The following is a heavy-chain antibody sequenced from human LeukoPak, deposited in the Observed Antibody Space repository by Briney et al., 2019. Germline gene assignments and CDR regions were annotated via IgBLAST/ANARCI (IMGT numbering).Heavy chain of an antibody. J-gene: IGHJ4*02. D-gene: IGHD3-10*01. CDR3: ARAPRRTITMVRGVYFDY. Sequence: SETLSLTCTVSGGSISSYYWSWIRQPPGKGLEWIGYIYYSGSTNYNPSLKSRVTISVDTSKNQFSLKLSSVTAADTAVYYCARAPRRTITMVRGVYFDYWGQGTLVTVSS. V-gene: IGHV4-59*01. CDR2: IYYSGST. CDR1: GGSISSYY.